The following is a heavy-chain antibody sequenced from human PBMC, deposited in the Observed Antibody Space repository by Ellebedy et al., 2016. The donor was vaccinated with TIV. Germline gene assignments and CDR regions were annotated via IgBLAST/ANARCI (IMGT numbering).Heavy chain of an antibody. CDR1: GFTFTSYA. CDR3: ARDPVGVGPAFDV. D-gene: IGHD4-23*01. J-gene: IGHJ3*01. Sequence: PGGSLRLSCAASGFTFTSYAMSWVRQAPGKGLEWVSSIRSSDGRPYFADSVKGRFTISRDTSKNTVFLQMNSLRAEDTAMYYCARDPVGVGPAFDVWGQGTMVTVSS. V-gene: IGHV3-23*01. CDR2: IRSSDGRP.